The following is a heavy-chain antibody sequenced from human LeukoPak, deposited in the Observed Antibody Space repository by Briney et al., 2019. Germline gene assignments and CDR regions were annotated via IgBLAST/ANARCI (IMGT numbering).Heavy chain of an antibody. J-gene: IGHJ4*02. CDR3: ARVSDISVAAYFDY. CDR1: GFTFTTYD. V-gene: IGHV3-13*01. Sequence: GGSLRLSCAASGFTFTTYDMHWVRQATGKGLEWVSAIGTTGDTYYPGSVKGRFTISRDNAKNSLYLQMNSLRAEDTALYYCARVSDISVAAYFDYWGQGTLVTVSS. CDR2: IGTTGDT. D-gene: IGHD6-19*01.